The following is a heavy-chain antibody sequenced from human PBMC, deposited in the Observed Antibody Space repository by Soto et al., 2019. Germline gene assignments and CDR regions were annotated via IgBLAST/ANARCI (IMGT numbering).Heavy chain of an antibody. J-gene: IGHJ4*02. CDR2: SSGSGGTI. CDR3: ARETGLRSSGWSYYCDF. V-gene: IGHV3-48*02. Sequence: EVQLVESGGGLVQPGGSLRLSCAASGFTLSSYSMHWVRQAPGKGLEWVSYSSGSGGTIYYADSVKGRFTISRDNAKNSLSVQMNSLRDEDTAVYFCARETGLRSSGWSYYCDFWGQGTRVTVSS. D-gene: IGHD6-19*01. CDR1: GFTLSSYS.